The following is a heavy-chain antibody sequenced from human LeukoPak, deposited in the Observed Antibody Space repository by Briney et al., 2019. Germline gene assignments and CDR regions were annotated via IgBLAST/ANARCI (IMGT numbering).Heavy chain of an antibody. J-gene: IGHJ4*02. Sequence: PGRSLRLSCAASGFTFSSYGMHWVRQAPGKGLEWVAVIWYDGSNKYYADSVKGRFTISRDNSKNTLYLQMNSLRAEDTAVYYCARESGDGIWYFDYWGQGTLVTVSS. V-gene: IGHV3-33*01. D-gene: IGHD4-17*01. CDR3: ARESGDGIWYFDY. CDR2: IWYDGSNK. CDR1: GFTFSSYG.